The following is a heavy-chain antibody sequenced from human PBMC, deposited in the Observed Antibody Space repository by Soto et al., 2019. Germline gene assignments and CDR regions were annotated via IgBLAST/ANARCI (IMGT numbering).Heavy chain of an antibody. D-gene: IGHD3-16*01. CDR1: GFTFSGYA. CDR3: AKWHTYNYDSLAFSGFDC. V-gene: IGHV3-23*01. J-gene: IGHJ4*02. Sequence: VGSLRLSCVASGFTFSGYAMTWVRQAPGKGLEWVSAISGGDGSPSYADSVKGRFTISRDNSKNTLYLHTNSLRTDDTAAYYCAKWHTYNYDSLAFSGFDCWGQGTQVTVSS. CDR2: ISGGDGSP.